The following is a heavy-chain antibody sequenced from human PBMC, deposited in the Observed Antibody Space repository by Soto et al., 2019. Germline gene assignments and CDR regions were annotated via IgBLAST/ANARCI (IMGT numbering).Heavy chain of an antibody. V-gene: IGHV1-69*06. Sequence: SVKVSCKASGGTFSSYAISWVRQAPVQGLEWMGGIIPIFGTANYAQKFQGRVTITADKSTSTAYMELSSLRSEDTAVYYCARDSGYYYDSSGYYYFDCWGQGTLVTVSS. CDR1: GGTFSSYA. CDR2: IIPIFGTA. D-gene: IGHD3-22*01. J-gene: IGHJ4*02. CDR3: ARDSGYYYDSSGYYYFDC.